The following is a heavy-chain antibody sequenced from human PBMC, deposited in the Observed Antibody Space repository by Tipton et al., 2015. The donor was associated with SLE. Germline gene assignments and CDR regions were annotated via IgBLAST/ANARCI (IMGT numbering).Heavy chain of an antibody. Sequence: QVQLVQSGAEVKKPGASVKVSCKASGFTFTSYGISWVRQAPGQGLEWMGWISAYNGNTDYAQKLQGRVTMTADTSTSTAYMELRSLRSEDTAVYYCAIAVAGRLFFDYWGQGALVTFSS. CDR2: ISAYNGNT. CDR3: AIAVAGRLFFDY. V-gene: IGHV1-18*01. CDR1: GFTFTSYG. D-gene: IGHD6-19*01. J-gene: IGHJ4*02.